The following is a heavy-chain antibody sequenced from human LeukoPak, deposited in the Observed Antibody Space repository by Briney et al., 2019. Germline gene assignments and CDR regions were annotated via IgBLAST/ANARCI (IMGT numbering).Heavy chain of an antibody. J-gene: IGHJ4*02. CDR2: INPNSGGT. D-gene: IGHD3-22*01. Sequence: SVKVSCKASGYTFTGYYMHWVRQAPGQGLEWMGWINPNSGGTNYAQKFQGRVTMTRDASISTAYMELSRLRSDDTAVYYCARNFYFDSSGYYHYWGQGTLVTVSS. V-gene: IGHV1-2*02. CDR3: ARNFYFDSSGYYHY. CDR1: GYTFTGYY.